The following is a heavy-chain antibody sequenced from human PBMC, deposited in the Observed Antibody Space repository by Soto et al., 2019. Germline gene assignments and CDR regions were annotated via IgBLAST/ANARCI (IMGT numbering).Heavy chain of an antibody. Sequence: QVQLVQSGAEVKKPGSSVKVSCKASGGTFSSYAISWVRQAPGQGLEWMGGIIPIFGTANYAQKFQGRVTIHADESKSTAYMELGSLRSEDTAVYYCARGGLRFLEGHGMDVWGHGTTVTVSS. CDR3: ARGGLRFLEGHGMDV. D-gene: IGHD3-3*01. CDR2: IIPIFGTA. V-gene: IGHV1-69*12. CDR1: GGTFSSYA. J-gene: IGHJ6*02.